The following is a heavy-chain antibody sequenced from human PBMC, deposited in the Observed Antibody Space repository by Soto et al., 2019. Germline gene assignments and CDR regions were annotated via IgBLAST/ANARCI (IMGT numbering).Heavy chain of an antibody. CDR2: ISSGTSTI. CDR3: ARDLAKYYDFWIGWFDP. Sequence: GGSLRLSCAASGFTFSSYSMNWVRQAPGKGLEWVSYISSGTSTIYYADSVKGQFTISRDNAKNSLYLQMNSLRAEDTAVYYCARDLAKYYDFWIGWFDPWGQGTLVTVSS. CDR1: GFTFSSYS. J-gene: IGHJ5*02. V-gene: IGHV3-48*01. D-gene: IGHD3-3*01.